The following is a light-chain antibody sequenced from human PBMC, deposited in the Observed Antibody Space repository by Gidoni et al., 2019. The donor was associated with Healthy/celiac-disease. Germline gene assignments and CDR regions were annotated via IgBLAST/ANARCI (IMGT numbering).Light chain of an antibody. CDR3: LQDYNYPYT. CDR2: AAS. V-gene: IGKV1-6*01. CDR1: PGIRNE. Sequence: AIQITQSPSSLSASVGDRVTITCRASPGIRNELGWYQQKPGKDPKLLSYAASSLQSGVPSRFSGSGSGTDFTLTISSLQPEDFETYYCLQDYNYPYTFGQGTKLEIK. J-gene: IGKJ2*01.